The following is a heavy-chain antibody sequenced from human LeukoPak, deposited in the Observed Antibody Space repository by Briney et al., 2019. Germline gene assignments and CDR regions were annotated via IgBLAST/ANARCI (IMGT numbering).Heavy chain of an antibody. V-gene: IGHV3-23*01. Sequence: PGGSLRLSCVASGFTFSSYAMSWVRQAPGKGLEWVSAISGSGGSTYYADSVKGRFTISRDNSKNTLYLQMNSLRAEDTAVYYCAKGSPGYSYGYGDYWGQGTLVTVSS. CDR1: GFTFSSYA. D-gene: IGHD5-18*01. J-gene: IGHJ4*02. CDR2: ISGSGGST. CDR3: AKGSPGYSYGYGDY.